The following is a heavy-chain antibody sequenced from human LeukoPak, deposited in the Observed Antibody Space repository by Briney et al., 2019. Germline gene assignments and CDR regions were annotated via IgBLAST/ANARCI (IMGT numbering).Heavy chain of an antibody. Sequence: GGSLRLSCAASGFSFSTYYMHWVRQAPGKGLEWVSGISGRGDNTSYADSVKGRFTISRDNSKNTLYLQMNSLRAEDTAVYYCAKRPRWLQFHYWGQGTLVTVSS. V-gene: IGHV3-23*01. CDR2: ISGRGDNT. CDR1: GFSFSTYY. J-gene: IGHJ4*02. CDR3: AKRPRWLQFHY. D-gene: IGHD5-24*01.